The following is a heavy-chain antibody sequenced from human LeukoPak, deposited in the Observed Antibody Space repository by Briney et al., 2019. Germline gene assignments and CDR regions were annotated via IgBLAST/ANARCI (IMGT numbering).Heavy chain of an antibody. J-gene: IGHJ4*02. D-gene: IGHD3-9*01. Sequence: ASVKVSCKASGYTFTGYYMHCVRQAPGQGLEWMGWINPNSGGTNYAQKFQGRVTMTRDTSISTAYMELSRLRSDDTAVYYCAREYFDWLSAWYWGQGTLVTVSS. CDR2: INPNSGGT. CDR1: GYTFTGYY. CDR3: AREYFDWLSAWY. V-gene: IGHV1-2*02.